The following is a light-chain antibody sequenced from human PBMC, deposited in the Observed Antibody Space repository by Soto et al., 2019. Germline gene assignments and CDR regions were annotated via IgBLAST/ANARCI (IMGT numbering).Light chain of an antibody. CDR3: HVWDTDRDHPV. CDR2: YEI. Sequence: SYELTQPPSVSVAPGQTASITCGGNNIGSKSVHWYQQKSGQAPVLVIYYEIDRPSGIPERVSGSNFVITATLTISRVEAGDEANYYCHVWDTDRDHPVFGGGTKLTVL. V-gene: IGLV3-21*04. J-gene: IGLJ2*01. CDR1: NIGSKS.